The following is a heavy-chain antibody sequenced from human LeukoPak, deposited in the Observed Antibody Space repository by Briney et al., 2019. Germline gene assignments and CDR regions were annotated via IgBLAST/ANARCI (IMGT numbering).Heavy chain of an antibody. CDR2: ISGSGGST. J-gene: IGHJ4*02. Sequence: GGSLRLSCAASGFAFSSYAMSWVRQAPGKGLEWVSAISGSGGSTYYADSVKGRFTISRDNSKNTLYLQMNSLRAEDTAVYYCASVVVVAATIDYWGQGTLVTVSS. V-gene: IGHV3-23*01. CDR3: ASVVVVAATIDY. D-gene: IGHD2-15*01. CDR1: GFAFSSYA.